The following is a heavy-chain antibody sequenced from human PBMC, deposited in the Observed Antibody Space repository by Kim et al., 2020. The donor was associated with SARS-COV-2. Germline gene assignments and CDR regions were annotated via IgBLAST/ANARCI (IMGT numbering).Heavy chain of an antibody. CDR2: IYYSGST. V-gene: IGHV4-31*03. D-gene: IGHD3-22*01. Sequence: SETLSLTCTVSGGSISSGGYYWSWIRQHPGKGLEWIGYIYYSGSTYYNPSLKSRVTISVDTSKNQFSLKLSSVTAADTAVYYCARASLTMLVVVGDFDIWGQGTMVTVSS. CDR1: GGSISSGGYY. J-gene: IGHJ3*02. CDR3: ARASLTMLVVVGDFDI.